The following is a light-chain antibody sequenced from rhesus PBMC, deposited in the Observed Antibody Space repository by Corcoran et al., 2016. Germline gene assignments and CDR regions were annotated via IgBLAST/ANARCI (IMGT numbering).Light chain of an antibody. CDR1: PSVGSY. J-gene: IGKJ3*01. CDR2: GAS. V-gene: IGKV3-24*04. Sequence: ETVVTQSPATLSLSPGERATLSCRASPSVGSYLAWYQQKPGQAPRLLIYGASSRATGIPDRFSGSGSGTDFTLTISSLEPEDVGVYYCQQSSNLFTFGPGTKLDIK. CDR3: QQSSNLFT.